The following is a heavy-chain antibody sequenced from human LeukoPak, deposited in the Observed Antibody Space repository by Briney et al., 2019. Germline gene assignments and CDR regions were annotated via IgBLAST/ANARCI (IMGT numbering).Heavy chain of an antibody. Sequence: QSGGSLRLSCAASGFTFSAYEMNWVRQAPGKGLEWVSYIGSSGSTVYYADSVKGRFTISRDNAKNSLYLQMNSLRAEDTAVYYCARDPHSGSYGNYYYYYMDVWGKGTTVTISS. D-gene: IGHD1-26*01. CDR2: IGSSGSTV. CDR3: ARDPHSGSYGNYYYYYMDV. V-gene: IGHV3-48*03. CDR1: GFTFSAYE. J-gene: IGHJ6*03.